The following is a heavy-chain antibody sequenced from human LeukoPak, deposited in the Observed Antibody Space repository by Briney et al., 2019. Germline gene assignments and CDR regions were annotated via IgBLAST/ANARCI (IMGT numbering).Heavy chain of an antibody. V-gene: IGHV3-7*01. CDR3: ARDRSITIFGVVTQSYYYMDA. CDR1: GFTFSSYW. Sequence: GGSLRLSCAASGFTFSSYWMSWVRQAPGKGLEWVANIKQDGSEKYYVDSVKGRFTISRDNAKNSLYLQMNSLRAEDTAVYYCARDRSITIFGVVTQSYYYMDAWGKGTTVTVSS. D-gene: IGHD3-3*01. J-gene: IGHJ6*03. CDR2: IKQDGSEK.